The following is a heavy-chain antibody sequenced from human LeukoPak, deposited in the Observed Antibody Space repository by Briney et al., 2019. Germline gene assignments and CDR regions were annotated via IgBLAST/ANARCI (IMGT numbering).Heavy chain of an antibody. CDR3: AIESLYILAGSPSQYFNYYAMDV. CDR1: VYTLTELS. CDR2: FDPADRET. V-gene: IGHV1-24*01. Sequence: ASVTVSCKVSVYTLTELSMHWVRQAPGKGLEWMGGFDPADRETTYTQKFQGRVRMTEDTSTDTAYMALSSLRSEDTAVYYCAIESLYILAGSPSQYFNYYAMDVWGQGTTVTVSS. D-gene: IGHD3-9*01. J-gene: IGHJ6*02.